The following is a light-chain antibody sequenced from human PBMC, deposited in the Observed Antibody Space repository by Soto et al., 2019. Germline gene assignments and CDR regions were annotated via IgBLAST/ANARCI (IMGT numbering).Light chain of an antibody. Sequence: QSVLTQPPSASGTPGQRVTFSCSGSSSNIGGNTVNWYQQLPGTAPKLLIYSNNQRPSGVPDRFSGSKSGTSASLAISGLQSEDEADYYCAAWDDSLNGVVFGGGTKVTVL. CDR3: AAWDDSLNGVV. J-gene: IGLJ2*01. V-gene: IGLV1-44*01. CDR1: SSNIGGNT. CDR2: SNN.